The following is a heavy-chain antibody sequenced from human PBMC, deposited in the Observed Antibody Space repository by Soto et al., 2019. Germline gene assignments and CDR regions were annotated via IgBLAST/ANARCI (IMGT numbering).Heavy chain of an antibody. Sequence: GGSLRLSCAASGFTFSSYSMNWVRQAPGKGLEWVSSISSSSSYIYYADSVKGRFTISRDNAKNSLYLQMNSLRAEDTAVYYCARDEGAAAGTNYWGQGTLVTVSS. V-gene: IGHV3-21*01. CDR3: ARDEGAAAGTNY. CDR1: GFTFSSYS. J-gene: IGHJ4*02. CDR2: ISSSSSYI. D-gene: IGHD6-13*01.